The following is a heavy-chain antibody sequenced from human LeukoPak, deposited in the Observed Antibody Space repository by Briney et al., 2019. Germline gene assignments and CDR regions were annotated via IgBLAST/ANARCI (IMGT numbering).Heavy chain of an antibody. Sequence: SETLSLTCAVSGYSISSGYYWGWIRQPPGKGLEWTGSIYHSGSTYYNPSLKSRVTISVDTSKNQFSLKLSSVTAADTAVYYCARIFLPEGYFDYWGQGTLVTVSS. J-gene: IGHJ4*02. CDR3: ARIFLPEGYFDY. CDR1: GYSISSGYY. CDR2: IYHSGST. V-gene: IGHV4-38-2*01. D-gene: IGHD2-2*01.